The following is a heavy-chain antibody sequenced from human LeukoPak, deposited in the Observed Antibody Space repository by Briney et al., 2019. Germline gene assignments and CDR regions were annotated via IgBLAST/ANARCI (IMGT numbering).Heavy chain of an antibody. D-gene: IGHD2-21*01. CDR2: INPNSGGT. CDR1: GYSFTDYY. J-gene: IGHJ5*02. CDR3: ARADRLHGGPYLIGP. V-gene: IGHV1-2*02. Sequence: GASVKVSCKTSGYSFTDYYMHCVRQAPGQGLERMGWINPNSGGTSSAQKFQGRVTMTRDTSITTVYMEVSWLTSDDTAIYYCARADRLHGGPYLIGPWGQGTLVTVSS.